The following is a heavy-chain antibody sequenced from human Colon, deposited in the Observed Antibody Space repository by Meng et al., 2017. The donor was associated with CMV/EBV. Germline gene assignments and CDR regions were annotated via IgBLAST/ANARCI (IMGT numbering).Heavy chain of an antibody. V-gene: IGHV4-34*01. D-gene: IGHD6-13*01. CDR2: INHSGST. CDR1: GGSFSGYY. CDR3: ARDSSWYSWFDS. J-gene: IGHJ5*01. Sequence: SETLSLTCAVYGGSFSGYYWSWIRQPPGKGLEWIGEINHSGSTNYNPSLKSRVTISVDTSKNQFSLKLSPVTAADTAVYYCARDSSWYSWFDSWGQGTLVTVSS.